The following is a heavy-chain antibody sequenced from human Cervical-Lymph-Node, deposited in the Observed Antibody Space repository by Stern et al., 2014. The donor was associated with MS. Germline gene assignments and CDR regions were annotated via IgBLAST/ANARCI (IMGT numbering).Heavy chain of an antibody. J-gene: IGHJ4*02. Sequence: VQLVESGPGLVKPSQTLSLTCTVSGGSISSGGYYWSWIRQHPGNGLEWIGYIYDSGTTYYNPSLKSRVTISVDTSKNQFSLKLSSVTAADTAVYYCARTPYDFWSGYYLHDYWGQGTLVTVSS. CDR2: IYDSGTT. CDR3: ARTPYDFWSGYYLHDY. CDR1: GGSISSGGYY. D-gene: IGHD3-3*01. V-gene: IGHV4-31*03.